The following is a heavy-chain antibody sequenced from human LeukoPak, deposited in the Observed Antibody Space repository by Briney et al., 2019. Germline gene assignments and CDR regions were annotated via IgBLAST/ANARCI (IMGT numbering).Heavy chain of an antibody. Sequence: ASVNVSCKASGYTLSQYAMHWVRQATGQRPERMGWINSGNSNTKYDQKFQGRVTITRDTSANTAYMELSSLRSEDTAVYYCAREQWLGSFYYYYYGLDVWGQGTTVTVSS. V-gene: IGHV1-3*04. D-gene: IGHD6-19*01. J-gene: IGHJ6*02. CDR1: GYTLSQYA. CDR2: INSGNSNT. CDR3: AREQWLGSFYYYYYGLDV.